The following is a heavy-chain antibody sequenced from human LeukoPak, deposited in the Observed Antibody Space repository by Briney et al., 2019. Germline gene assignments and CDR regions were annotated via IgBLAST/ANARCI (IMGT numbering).Heavy chain of an antibody. CDR1: GGSCSING. V-gene: IGHV3-33*01. J-gene: IGHJ3*02. D-gene: IGHD3-22*01. CDR3: ARGYDSSGYYPPLGAFDI. CDR2: IWYDGSNK. Sequence: GGSVRLSCGAAGGSCSINGMNWVRQAPGKGLEWVAVIWYDGSNKYYADSVKGRFTISRDNSKNTLYLQMNSLRAEDTAVYYCARGYDSSGYYPPLGAFDIWGQGTMVTVSS.